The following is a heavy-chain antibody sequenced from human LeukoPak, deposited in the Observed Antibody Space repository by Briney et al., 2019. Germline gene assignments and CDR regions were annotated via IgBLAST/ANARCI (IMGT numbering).Heavy chain of an antibody. D-gene: IGHD3-10*01. Sequence: SVKVSCKASGVTFTNYPMNWVRQAPGQGLEWMGRLISMFGTPNYAQKFQDRVTMTADKSTNTLYLELRNLRSEDTAMYYCVRGRQYFFDDWGQGTLVTVSS. CDR1: GVTFTNYP. V-gene: IGHV1-69*06. CDR3: VRGRQYFFDD. CDR2: LISMFGTP. J-gene: IGHJ4*02.